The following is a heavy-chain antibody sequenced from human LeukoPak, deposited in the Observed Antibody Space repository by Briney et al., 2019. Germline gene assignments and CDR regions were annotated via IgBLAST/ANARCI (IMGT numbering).Heavy chain of an antibody. CDR2: ISSSSSYI. V-gene: IGHV3-21*01. CDR3: ARDVGGSGSGI. Sequence: GGSLRLSCAASGFTFSSYSMNWVRQAPGKGLEWVSSISSSSSYIYYADSVKGRFTISRDNAKNSLYLQMNSLRAEDTAVYCCARDVGGSGSGIWGQGTMVTVSS. CDR1: GFTFSSYS. D-gene: IGHD6-19*01. J-gene: IGHJ3*02.